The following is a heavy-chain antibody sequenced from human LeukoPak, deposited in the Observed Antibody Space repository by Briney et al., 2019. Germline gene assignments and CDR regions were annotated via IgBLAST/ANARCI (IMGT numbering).Heavy chain of an antibody. D-gene: IGHD6-6*01. CDR1: GGTFSSYA. CDR2: IIPIFGTA. V-gene: IGHV1-69*05. CDR3: ARDFGAARLLILGY. Sequence: SVKVSCKASGGTFSSYAISWVRQAPGQGLEWMGRIIPIFGTANYAQKFQGRVTITTDESTSTAYMELGSLRSEDTAVYYCARDFGAARLLILGYWGQGTLVTVSS. J-gene: IGHJ4*02.